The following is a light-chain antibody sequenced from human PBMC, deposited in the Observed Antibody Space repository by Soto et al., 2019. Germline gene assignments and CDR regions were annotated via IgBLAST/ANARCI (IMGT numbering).Light chain of an antibody. CDR3: QQYYCTRPLT. V-gene: IGKV4-1*01. J-gene: IGKJ4*01. Sequence: DIVMTQSPDSLAVSLGERATINCKSSQSVLYSSNNKNYLAWYQQKPGQPPKLLIYWASTRESGVPDRLSGGGSGTDFTITISSLQAEDVAVYYCQQYYCTRPLTFGGGTKVEIK. CDR2: WAS. CDR1: QSVLYSSNNKNY.